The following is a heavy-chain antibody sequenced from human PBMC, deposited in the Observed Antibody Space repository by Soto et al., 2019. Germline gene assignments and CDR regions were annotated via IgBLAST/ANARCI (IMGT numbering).Heavy chain of an antibody. V-gene: IGHV4-59*01. Sequence: SETLSLTCTVSGGSIRSYYCSWIRQPPGKGLEWIGYIYYSGSTNYNPSLKSRVTISVDTSKNQFSLKLSSVTAADTAVYYCARVGGISYYYGSGNDGMDVWGQGTTVTVSS. CDR1: GGSIRSYY. CDR2: IYYSGST. CDR3: ARVGGISYYYGSGNDGMDV. D-gene: IGHD3-10*01. J-gene: IGHJ6*02.